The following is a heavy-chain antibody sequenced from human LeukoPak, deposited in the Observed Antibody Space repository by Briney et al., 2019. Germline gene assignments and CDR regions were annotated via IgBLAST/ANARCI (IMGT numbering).Heavy chain of an antibody. CDR1: GYTFTGYY. CDR2: INPDTGGT. Sequence: ASVKVSCKASGYTFTGYYMHWVRQAPGQGLDWMGWINPDTGGTYYAQKFQGRVTMTRDTSITTAYMELSRLISDDTAVCYCARGMGFSSSRPEDYWGQGALDIVSS. V-gene: IGHV1-2*02. J-gene: IGHJ4*02. D-gene: IGHD2-2*01. CDR3: ARGMGFSSSRPEDY.